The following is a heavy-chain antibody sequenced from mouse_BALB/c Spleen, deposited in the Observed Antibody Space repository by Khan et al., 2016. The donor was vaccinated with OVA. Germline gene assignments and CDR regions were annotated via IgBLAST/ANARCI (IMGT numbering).Heavy chain of an antibody. CDR3: SRYYGNYGWYFDV. D-gene: IGHD2-1*01. V-gene: IGHV2-9*02. J-gene: IGHJ1*01. CDR1: GFSLTSYG. CDR2: IWAGGST. Sequence: QVQLKQSGPAMVAPSQSLSITCTVSGFSLTSYGVHWVRQPPGTGLEWLGVIWAGGSTNYNSALMSRLRISKDNSKSQVFLKMNSLQTDYTAMYYGSRYYGNYGWYFDVWGAGTTVTVSS.